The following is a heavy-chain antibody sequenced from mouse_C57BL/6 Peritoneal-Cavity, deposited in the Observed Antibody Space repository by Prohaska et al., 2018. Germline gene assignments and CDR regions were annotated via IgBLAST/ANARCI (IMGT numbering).Heavy chain of an antibody. Sequence: GAELVKPGASVKLYCKASGYTFTSYWMHWVKQRPGQGLEWIGMIHPNSGSTNYNEKFKSKATLTVDKSSSTAYMQLSSLTSEDSAVYYCARRDYGSSPAWFAYWGQGTLVTVSA. D-gene: IGHD1-1*01. CDR1: GYTFTSYW. J-gene: IGHJ3*01. CDR2: IHPNSGST. V-gene: IGHV1-64*01. CDR3: ARRDYGSSPAWFAY.